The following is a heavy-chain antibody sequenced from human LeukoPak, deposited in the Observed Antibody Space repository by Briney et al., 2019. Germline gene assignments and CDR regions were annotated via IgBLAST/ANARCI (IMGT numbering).Heavy chain of an antibody. Sequence: GGSLRLSCAASGFTFSSYRMHWVRQAPGKGLEWVANIKRDGSQIHYADSVKGRFTISRDNTKLFLQMNSLRVEDTARYYCARDTSPSSGSTYFDAFDMWGQGTMVSVSS. CDR1: GFTFSSYR. V-gene: IGHV3-7*01. CDR2: IKRDGSQI. CDR3: ARDTSPSSGSTYFDAFDM. J-gene: IGHJ3*02. D-gene: IGHD1-1*01.